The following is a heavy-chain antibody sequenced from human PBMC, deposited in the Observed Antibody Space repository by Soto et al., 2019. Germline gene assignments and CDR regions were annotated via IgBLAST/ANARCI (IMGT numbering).Heavy chain of an antibody. D-gene: IGHD3-3*01. Sequence: KPSETLSLTCTVSGGSISSGDYYWSWIRQPPGKGLEWIGYIYYSGSTYYNPSLKSRVTISVDTSKNQFSLKLSSVTAADTAVYYCARAAPTYYDFWSDQGRGGMDVWGQGTTVTSP. V-gene: IGHV4-30-4*01. CDR2: IYYSGST. J-gene: IGHJ6*02. CDR3: ARAAPTYYDFWSDQGRGGMDV. CDR1: GGSISSGDYY.